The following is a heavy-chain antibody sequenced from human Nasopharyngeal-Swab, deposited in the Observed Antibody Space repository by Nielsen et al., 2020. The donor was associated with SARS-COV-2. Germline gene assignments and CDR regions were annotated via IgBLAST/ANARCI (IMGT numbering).Heavy chain of an antibody. CDR1: GFTYNS. D-gene: IGHD1-1*01. V-gene: IGHV3-48*02. CDR2: ISDSSLTI. CDR3: ATERGGDLNWYHGMDV. J-gene: IGHJ6*02. Sequence: GSLRLSCAASGFTYNSVNWVRQAPGKGLEWISYISDSSLTIYYADSVKGRFSISRDNAKNSLYLQMDSLRDEDTAVYYCATERGGDLNWYHGMDVWGQGTTVIVSS.